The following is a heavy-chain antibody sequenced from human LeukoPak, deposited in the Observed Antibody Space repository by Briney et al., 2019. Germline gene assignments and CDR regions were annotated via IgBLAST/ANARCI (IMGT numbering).Heavy chain of an antibody. V-gene: IGHV4-30-2*06. J-gene: IGHJ5*02. CDR2: IYDRGPA. Sequence: SWVRQSPGKGLEWIGCIYDRGPAYYNPSLKSRFTISVDRPKNQFFLNVTSLTAADTAVYGARSRQASGLLSSWGQGTPVVVSS. CDR3: RSRQASGLLSS. D-gene: IGHD3-10*01.